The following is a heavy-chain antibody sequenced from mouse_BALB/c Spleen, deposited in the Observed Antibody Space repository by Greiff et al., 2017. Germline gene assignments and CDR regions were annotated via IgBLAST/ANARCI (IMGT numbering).Heavy chain of an antibody. J-gene: IGHJ1*01. CDR3: ARSSIYGNYVNWYFEV. V-gene: IGHV5-17*02. CDR2: ISSGSSTI. CDR1: GFTFSSFG. D-gene: IGHD2-1*01. Sequence: EVQGVESGGGLVQPGGSRKLSCAASGFTFSSFGMHWVRQAPEKGLEWVAYISSGSSTIYYADTVKGRFTISRYNPKNTLFLQMTSLRSEDTAMYYCARSSIYGNYVNWYFEVWGAGTTVTVSS.